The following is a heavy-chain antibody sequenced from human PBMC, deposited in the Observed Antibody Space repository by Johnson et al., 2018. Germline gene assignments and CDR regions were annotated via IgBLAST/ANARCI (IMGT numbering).Heavy chain of an antibody. Sequence: QVQLQESGGGLVKPGGSLRLSCAASGFTFSDYYMSWIRQAPGRGLQWVSYISSSSSYIYYADSVKGRFTISRDNAKNSLYLQMNSLRAEDTAGYYCARDRPGPDGYFDYWGRGTLVTVSS. CDR1: GFTFSDYY. J-gene: IGHJ4*02. CDR3: ARDRPGPDGYFDY. V-gene: IGHV3-11*06. CDR2: ISSSSSYI.